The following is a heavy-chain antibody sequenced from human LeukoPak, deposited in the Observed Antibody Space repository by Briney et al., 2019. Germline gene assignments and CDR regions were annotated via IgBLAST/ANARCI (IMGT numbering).Heavy chain of an antibody. Sequence: GGSLRLSCAASGFTFSSYAMSWVRQAPGKGLEWISGITTSGGTTYYADSVKGRFTISRDNSKNTLYLQMNSLRAEDTAVYYCAKTFSRFTGAFDIWGQGTMVTVSS. CDR3: AKTFSRFTGAFDI. V-gene: IGHV3-23*01. D-gene: IGHD2-8*02. CDR1: GFTFSSYA. CDR2: ITTSGGTT. J-gene: IGHJ3*02.